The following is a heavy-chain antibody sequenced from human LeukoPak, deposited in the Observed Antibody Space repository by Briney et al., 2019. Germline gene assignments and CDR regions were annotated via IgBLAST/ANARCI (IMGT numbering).Heavy chain of an antibody. V-gene: IGHV4-34*01. Sequence: SETLSLTCAVYGGSFSGYYWSWIRQPPGKGLEWIGEINHSGSTNYNPSLRSRVTISVDTSKNQFSLKLSSVTAADTAVYYCARGRGSSSVWYYFDYWGQGTLVTVSP. D-gene: IGHD6-6*01. CDR3: ARGRGSSSVWYYFDY. CDR2: INHSGST. CDR1: GGSFSGYY. J-gene: IGHJ4*02.